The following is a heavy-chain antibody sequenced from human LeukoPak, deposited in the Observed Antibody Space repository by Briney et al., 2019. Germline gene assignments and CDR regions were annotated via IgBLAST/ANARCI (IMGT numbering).Heavy chain of an antibody. Sequence: SVKVSCKASGGTFSSYAISWVRQAPGQGLEWMGRFIPILGIANYAQKFQGRVTITADKSTSTAYMELSSLRSEDTAVYYCAREESSSSRFDYWGQGTLVTVSS. CDR2: FIPILGIA. D-gene: IGHD6-6*01. J-gene: IGHJ4*02. CDR1: GGTFSSYA. V-gene: IGHV1-69*04. CDR3: AREESSSSRFDY.